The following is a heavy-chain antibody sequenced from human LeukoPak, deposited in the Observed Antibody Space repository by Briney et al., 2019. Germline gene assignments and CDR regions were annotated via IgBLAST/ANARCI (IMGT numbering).Heavy chain of an antibody. D-gene: IGHD3-22*01. V-gene: IGHV3-33*06. Sequence: GGSLRLSCAASGFTFSSYGMHWVRQAPGKGLDWVAVIWYDGSNKYYADSVKGRFTISRDNSKNTVYLQMNSLRAEDTAVYCCAKDRDIYYDSSGYRQNDAFDIWGQGTMVTVSS. CDR3: AKDRDIYYDSSGYRQNDAFDI. CDR2: IWYDGSNK. J-gene: IGHJ3*02. CDR1: GFTFSSYG.